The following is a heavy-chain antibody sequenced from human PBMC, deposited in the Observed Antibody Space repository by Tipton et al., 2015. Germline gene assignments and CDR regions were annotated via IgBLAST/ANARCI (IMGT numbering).Heavy chain of an antibody. Sequence: TLSLTCTVSGGSISSSSYYWSWIRQSPGKGLEWIGYIYSSATTSYSSALRSRVTISVDTSKNQFSLNLRSVTAADTAVYFCAKTHGAYDWYLDHWGQGTLVTVSS. J-gene: IGHJ4*02. CDR1: GGSISSSSYY. CDR3: AKTHGAYDWYLDH. V-gene: IGHV4-61*01. D-gene: IGHD5-12*01. CDR2: IYSSATT.